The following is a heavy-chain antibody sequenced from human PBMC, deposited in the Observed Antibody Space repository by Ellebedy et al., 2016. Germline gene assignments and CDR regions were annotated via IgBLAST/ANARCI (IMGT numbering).Heavy chain of an antibody. CDR2: INPSGGST. V-gene: IGHV1-46*01. CDR3: ARDHPEDEYGSGSYFLDY. J-gene: IGHJ4*02. D-gene: IGHD3-10*01. CDR1: GYTLTELS. Sequence: ASVKVSXKVSGYTLTELSMHWVRQAPGQGLEWMGIINPSGGSTSYAQKFQGRVTMTRDTSTSTVYMELSSLRSEDTAVYYCARDHPEDEYGSGSYFLDYWGQGTLVTVSS.